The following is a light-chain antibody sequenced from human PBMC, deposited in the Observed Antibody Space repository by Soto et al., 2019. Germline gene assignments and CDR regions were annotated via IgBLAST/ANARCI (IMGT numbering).Light chain of an antibody. V-gene: IGKV3-20*01. CDR2: GAS. J-gene: IGKJ1*01. CDR1: QSVSSSY. CDR3: HQYGGSPRT. Sequence: EIVLTQSPGTLSLSPGERDTLSCRASQSVSSSYLAWYQQKPGQAPRLLIYGASSRATGIPDRFSGSGSGTDFTLTISRLEPEDFAVYYCHQYGGSPRTLGQGTKVEIK.